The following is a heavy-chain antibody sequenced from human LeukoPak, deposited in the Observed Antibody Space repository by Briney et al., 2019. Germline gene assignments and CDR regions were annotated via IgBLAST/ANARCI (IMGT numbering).Heavy chain of an antibody. D-gene: IGHD7-27*01. CDR2: ISWNSGSI. CDR3: AKDTAIVNWGGWFDP. V-gene: IGHV3-9*01. CDR1: GFTFEDYA. Sequence: GGSLRLSCAASGFTFEDYAMHGVRHAPGKGLEWVSGISWNSGSIGYADSVKGRFTISRDNAKNSLYLQMNSLRAEDTALYYCAKDTAIVNWGGWFDPWGQGTLVTVSS. J-gene: IGHJ5*02.